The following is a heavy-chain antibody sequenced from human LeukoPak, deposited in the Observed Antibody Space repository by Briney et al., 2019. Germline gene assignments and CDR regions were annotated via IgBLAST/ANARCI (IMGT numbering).Heavy chain of an antibody. CDR3: AREGYCSSTSCYYYYYGMDV. CDR2: IIPIFGTA. V-gene: IGHV1-69*01. CDR1: GGTFSSYD. J-gene: IGHJ6*02. D-gene: IGHD2-2*01. Sequence: SVKVSCKASGGTFSSYDISWVRQAPGQGLEWMGGIIPIFGTANYAQKFQGRVTITADESTSTAYMELSSLRSEDTAVYYCAREGYCSSTSCYYYYYGMDVWGQGTTVTVSS.